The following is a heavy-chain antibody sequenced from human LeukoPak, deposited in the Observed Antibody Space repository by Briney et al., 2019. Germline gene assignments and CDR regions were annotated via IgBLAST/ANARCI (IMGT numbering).Heavy chain of an antibody. CDR3: WAIVVSTKLDY. CDR2: INYSGGT. D-gene: IGHD1-26*01. V-gene: IGHV4-39*01. Sequence: SQTLSLTCTVSGGSISSGGYSWGWIRQPPGKGLEWIGTINYSGGTSYKPSLKSRVTISVDTSKNQFSLTLSSVTAADTAVYYCWAIVVSTKLDYWGQGTLVTVSS. CDR1: GGSISSGGYS. J-gene: IGHJ4*02.